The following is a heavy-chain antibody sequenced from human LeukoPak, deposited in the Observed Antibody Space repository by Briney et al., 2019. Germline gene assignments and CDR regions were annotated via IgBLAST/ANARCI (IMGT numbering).Heavy chain of an antibody. CDR2: ISGSGGDT. D-gene: IGHD7-27*01. CDR3: AKDPWGSRGYFDY. Sequence: GGSLRLSCAASGFTFSSYAMIWVRQAPGKGLEWVSAISGSGGDTYYADSVKGRFTIFRDNSKNTVYLRMNSLRAEDKAVYYCAKDPWGSRGYFDYWGQGTLVTVSS. V-gene: IGHV3-23*01. J-gene: IGHJ4*02. CDR1: GFTFSSYA.